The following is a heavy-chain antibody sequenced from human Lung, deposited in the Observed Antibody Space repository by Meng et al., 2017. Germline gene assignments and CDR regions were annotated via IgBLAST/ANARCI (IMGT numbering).Heavy chain of an antibody. CDR2: INSDGSST. V-gene: IGHV3-74*01. Sequence: GESLKISCAASGFTFSSYWMHWVRQAPGTGLVWVSRINSDGSSTSYADSVKGRFTISRDNAKNTLYLQMNSLRAEDTAVYYCARRVRMAKIMNWYFDLWGHGTLVTVSS. CDR1: GFTFSSYW. D-gene: IGHD5-24*01. J-gene: IGHJ2*01. CDR3: ARRVRMAKIMNWYFDL.